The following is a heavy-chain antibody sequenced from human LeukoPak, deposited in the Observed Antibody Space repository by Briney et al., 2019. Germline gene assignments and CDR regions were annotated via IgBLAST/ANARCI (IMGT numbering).Heavy chain of an antibody. D-gene: IGHD1-26*01. J-gene: IGHJ4*02. V-gene: IGHV3-53*01. CDR3: ARERGRGRDSPWFDY. Sequence: GGSLRLSCAASGFTVSSNYMSWVRQAPGKGLEWVSVIYSGGSTYYADSVKGRFTISRDNSKNTLYLQMTGLRAEDTAVYYCARERGRGRDSPWFDYWGQGTLVTVSS. CDR2: IYSGGST. CDR1: GFTVSSNY.